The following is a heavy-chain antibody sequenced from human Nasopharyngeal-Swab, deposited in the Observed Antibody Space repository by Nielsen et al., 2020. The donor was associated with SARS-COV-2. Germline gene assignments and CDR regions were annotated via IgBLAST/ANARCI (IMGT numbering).Heavy chain of an antibody. CDR1: GFTFSSYA. V-gene: IGHV3-23*01. Sequence: GGSLRLSCAASGFTFSSYAMSWVRQAPGKGLEWVSAISGSGGSTYYADSVKGRFTISRDNSKNTLYLQMNSLRAEDTAVYYCASLTYYYDSSGLDYWGQGTLVTVSS. J-gene: IGHJ4*02. CDR3: ASLTYYYDSSGLDY. D-gene: IGHD3-22*01. CDR2: ISGSGGST.